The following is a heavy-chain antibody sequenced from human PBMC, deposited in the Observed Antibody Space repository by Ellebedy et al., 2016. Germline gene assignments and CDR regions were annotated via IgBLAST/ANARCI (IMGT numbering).Heavy chain of an antibody. Sequence: SETLSLXCTVSGGSISSYYWSWIRQPPGKGLEWIGYIYYSGSTNYNPSLKSRVTISVDTSKNQFSLKLSSVTAADTAVYYCARGPSGRDTAMVYWGQGTLVTVSS. CDR1: GGSISSYY. V-gene: IGHV4-59*01. CDR3: ARGPSGRDTAMVY. J-gene: IGHJ4*02. CDR2: IYYSGST. D-gene: IGHD5-18*01.